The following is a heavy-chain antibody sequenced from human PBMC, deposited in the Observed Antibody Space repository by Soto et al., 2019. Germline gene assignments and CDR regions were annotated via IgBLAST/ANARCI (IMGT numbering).Heavy chain of an antibody. CDR3: ARVVVVVAATPGFDYYGMDV. Sequence: SVKVSCKASGGTFSSYAISWVRQAPGQGLEWMGGIIPIFGTANYAQKFQGRVTITADKSTSTAYMELSSLRSEDTAVYYCARVVVVVAATPGFDYYGMDVWGQGTTVTVSS. CDR1: GGTFSSYA. J-gene: IGHJ6*02. D-gene: IGHD2-15*01. CDR2: IIPIFGTA. V-gene: IGHV1-69*06.